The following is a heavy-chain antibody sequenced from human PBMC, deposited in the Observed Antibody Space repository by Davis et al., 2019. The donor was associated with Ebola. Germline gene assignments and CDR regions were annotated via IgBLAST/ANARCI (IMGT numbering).Heavy chain of an antibody. CDR1: GYTFTSYG. CDR3: ARDGIAAAGTGDYYYYYGMDV. Sequence: ASVKVSCKASGYTFTSYGISWVRQAPGQGLEWMGWISAYNGNTNYAQKLQGRVTMTTDTSTSTAYMELRSLRSDDTAVYYCARDGIAAAGTGDYYYYYGMDVWGQGTTVTVSS. J-gene: IGHJ6*02. V-gene: IGHV1-18*04. D-gene: IGHD6-13*01. CDR2: ISAYNGNT.